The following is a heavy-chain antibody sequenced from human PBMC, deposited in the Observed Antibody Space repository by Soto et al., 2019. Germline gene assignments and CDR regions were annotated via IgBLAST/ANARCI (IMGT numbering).Heavy chain of an antibody. J-gene: IGHJ5*02. D-gene: IGHD3-22*01. CDR2: ISYDGSNK. CDR3: AKDLYYDSSSLAH. Sequence: SQRLSCAASGFTFSSYGMHWVRQAPGKGLEWVAVISYDGSNKYYADSVKGRFTISRDNSKNTLYLQMNSLRAEDTAVYYCAKDLYYDSSSLAHWGQGTLVTVS. CDR1: GFTFSSYG. V-gene: IGHV3-30*18.